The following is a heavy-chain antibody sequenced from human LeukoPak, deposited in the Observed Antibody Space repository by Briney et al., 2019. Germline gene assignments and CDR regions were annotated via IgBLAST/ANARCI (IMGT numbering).Heavy chain of an antibody. J-gene: IGHJ5*02. CDR3: ARGQYYYDSSGYYTVYWFDP. D-gene: IGHD3-22*01. CDR2: INHSGST. Sequence: SETLSLTCAVYGGSFSGYYWSWIRQPPGKGLEWIGEINHSGSTSYNPSLKSRVTISVDTSKNQFSLKLSSVTAADTAVYYCARGQYYYDSSGYYTVYWFDPWGQGTLVTVSS. V-gene: IGHV4-34*01. CDR1: GGSFSGYY.